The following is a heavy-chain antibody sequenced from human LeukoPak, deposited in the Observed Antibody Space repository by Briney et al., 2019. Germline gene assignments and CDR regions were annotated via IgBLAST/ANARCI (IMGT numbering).Heavy chain of an antibody. D-gene: IGHD3-22*01. CDR1: GFTVSSNY. CDR3: AKYPAYYYDSSGYYY. Sequence: GGSLRLSCAASGFTVSSNYMSWVRQAPGKGLEWVSVIYSGGSTYYADSVKGRFTISRDNSKNTLYLQMNSLRAEDTAVYYCAKYPAYYYDSSGYYYWGQGTLVTVSS. J-gene: IGHJ4*02. CDR2: IYSGGST. V-gene: IGHV3-66*01.